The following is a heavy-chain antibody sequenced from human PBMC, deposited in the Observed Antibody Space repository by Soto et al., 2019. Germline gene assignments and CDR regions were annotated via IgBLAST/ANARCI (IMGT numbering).Heavy chain of an antibody. V-gene: IGHV1-8*01. D-gene: IGHD2-15*01. CDR1: GYTFTSYD. CDR3: ATEIGEYCSGGSCHDAFDI. CDR2: MNPNNGNT. Sequence: ASVKVSCKASGYTFTSYDINWVRQATGQGLEWMGWMNPNNGNTGYAQKFQGRVTMTEDTSTDTAYVELSSLRSEDTAVYYCATEIGEYCSGGSCHDAFDIWGQGTMVTVSS. J-gene: IGHJ3*02.